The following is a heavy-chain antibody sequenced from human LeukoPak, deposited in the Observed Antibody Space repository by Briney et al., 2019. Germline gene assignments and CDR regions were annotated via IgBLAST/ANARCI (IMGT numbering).Heavy chain of an antibody. CDR3: ARLEITIFGVVIEDY. D-gene: IGHD3-3*01. CDR2: IIPILGIA. Sequence: VASVKVSCKASGGTFSSYAISWVRQAPGQGLEWMGRIIPILGIANYAQKFQGRVTITADKSTSTAYMELSSLRSEDTAVYYCARLEITIFGVVIEDYWGQGTLVTVSS. J-gene: IGHJ4*02. V-gene: IGHV1-69*04. CDR1: GGTFSSYA.